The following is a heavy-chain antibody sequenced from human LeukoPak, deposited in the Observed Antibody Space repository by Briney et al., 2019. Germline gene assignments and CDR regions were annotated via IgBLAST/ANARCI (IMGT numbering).Heavy chain of an antibody. D-gene: IGHD4-17*01. J-gene: IGHJ4*02. CDR3: ASSRYGDFGDY. V-gene: IGHV3-7*01. CDR2: IKQDGSEK. CDR1: GFTFSSYW. Sequence: GGSLRLSCAASGFTFSSYWMSWVRQAPGKGLEWVANIKQDGSEKCYVDSVKGRFTISRDNAKNSLYLQMNSLRAEDTAAYYCASSRYGDFGDYWGQGTLVTVSS.